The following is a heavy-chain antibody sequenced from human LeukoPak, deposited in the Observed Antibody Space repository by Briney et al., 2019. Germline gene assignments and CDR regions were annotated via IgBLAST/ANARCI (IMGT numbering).Heavy chain of an antibody. CDR1: GYTFSIYW. CDR3: TRENSGSLSLEY. CDR2: IKQDGSET. V-gene: IGHV3-7*01. D-gene: IGHD1-26*01. J-gene: IGHJ4*02. Sequence: GGSLRLSCAASGYTFSIYWMNWVRQAPGKGLEWVAGIKQDGSETYYMESVQGRFTISRDNDMNFLYLQLSSLRAEDKAVYYCTRENSGSLSLEYWGQGTLVTVSS.